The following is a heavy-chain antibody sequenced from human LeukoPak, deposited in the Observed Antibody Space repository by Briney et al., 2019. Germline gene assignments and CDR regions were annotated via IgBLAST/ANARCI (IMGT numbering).Heavy chain of an antibody. CDR3: ARGPPRSHYYYYMDV. Sequence: GGSLRLSCAASEFSVGSNYMTWVRQAPGKGLEWVSLIYSGGSTYYADSVKGRFTISRDNSKNTLYLQMNSLRAEDTAVYYCARGPPRSHYYYYMDVWGKGTTVTVSS. CDR1: EFSVGSNY. V-gene: IGHV3-66*01. CDR2: IYSGGST. J-gene: IGHJ6*03.